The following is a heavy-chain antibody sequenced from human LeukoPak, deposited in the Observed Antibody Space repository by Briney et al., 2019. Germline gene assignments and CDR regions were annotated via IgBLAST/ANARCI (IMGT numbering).Heavy chain of an antibody. J-gene: IGHJ6*02. V-gene: IGHV4-59*08. CDR1: GGSISSYY. CDR2: VYYSGST. CDR3: ARHKEGYGLDV. Sequence: SETLSLTCTVSGGSISSYYWSWIRQPPGKGLEWIGYVYYSGSTNYNPSLKSRVTISVDTSKNQFSLKLSSVTAADTAVYYYARHKEGYGLDVWGQGTTVTVSS.